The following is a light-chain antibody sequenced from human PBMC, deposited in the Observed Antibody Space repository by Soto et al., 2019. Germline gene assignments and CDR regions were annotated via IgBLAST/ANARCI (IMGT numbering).Light chain of an antibody. CDR3: SSYAGINNFYD. CDR1: SRNDGGYNY. V-gene: IGLV2-8*01. Sequence: QSLATHPHSASGSPGHSGTISCTGTSRNDGGYNYLSGCEQHPGKGPKPVTYQVSTRPSGVPDRLSGSKSGNTASLPVSGLQAEDEADYYCSSYAGINNFYDFETGTKVTVL. CDR2: QVS. J-gene: IGLJ1*01.